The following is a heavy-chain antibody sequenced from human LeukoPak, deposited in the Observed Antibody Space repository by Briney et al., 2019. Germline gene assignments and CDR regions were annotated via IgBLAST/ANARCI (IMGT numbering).Heavy chain of an antibody. CDR2: INWNGGST. CDR3: ARVGGIAAAGKFDY. V-gene: IGHV3-20*04. CDR1: GFTFDDYG. Sequence: GGSLRLSCAASGFTFDDYGMSWVRQAPGKGLEWVSGINWNGGSTGYADSVKGRFTISRDNAKNSLYLQMNSLRAEDTALYYCARVGGIAAAGKFDYWGQGTLVTVSS. D-gene: IGHD6-13*01. J-gene: IGHJ4*02.